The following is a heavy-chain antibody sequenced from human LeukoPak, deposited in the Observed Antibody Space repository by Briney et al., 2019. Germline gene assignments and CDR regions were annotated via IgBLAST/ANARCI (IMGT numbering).Heavy chain of an antibody. CDR3: ARVGLGSSWGAFDI. D-gene: IGHD6-13*01. V-gene: IGHV4-59*01. Sequence: SETLSLTCTVSGGSINSYYWSWIRQPPGKGLECIGYVFYSGSTNYNPSIKSRVTISVDTSKNEFSLRLSSVTAADTAVYYCARVGLGSSWGAFDIWGQGTMVTVSS. CDR2: VFYSGST. J-gene: IGHJ3*02. CDR1: GGSINSYY.